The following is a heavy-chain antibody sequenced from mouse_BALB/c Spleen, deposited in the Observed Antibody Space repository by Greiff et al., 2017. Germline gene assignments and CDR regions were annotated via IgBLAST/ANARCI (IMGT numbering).Heavy chain of an antibody. Sequence: DVMLVESGGDLVKPGGSLKLSCAASGFTFSSYGMSWVRQTPDKRLEWVATISSGGSYTYYPDSVKGRFTISRDNAKNTLYLQMSSLKSEDTAMYYCARVPLDWGQGTSVTVSS. CDR2: ISSGGSYT. CDR3: ARVPLD. V-gene: IGHV5-6*02. CDR1: GFTFSSYG. J-gene: IGHJ4*01.